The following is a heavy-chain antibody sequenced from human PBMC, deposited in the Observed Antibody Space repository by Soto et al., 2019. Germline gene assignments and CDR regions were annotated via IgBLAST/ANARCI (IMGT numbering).Heavy chain of an antibody. CDR3: ARQDPENYDILTGYYKEGYYFDY. V-gene: IGHV4-39*01. D-gene: IGHD3-9*01. CDR1: GGSISSSSYY. CDR2: IYYSGST. J-gene: IGHJ4*02. Sequence: SETLSLTCTVSGGSISSSSYYWGWTRQPPGKGLEWIGSIYYSGSTYYNPSLKSRATISVDTSKNQFSLKLSSVTAADTAVYYCARQDPENYDILTGYYKEGYYFDYWGQGTLVTVSS.